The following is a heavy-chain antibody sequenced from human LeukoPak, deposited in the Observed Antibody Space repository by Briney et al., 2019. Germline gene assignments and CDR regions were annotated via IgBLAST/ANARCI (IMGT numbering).Heavy chain of an antibody. CDR1: GFTFSGRW. J-gene: IGHJ4*02. CDR2: IKQDGSEK. D-gene: IGHD1-1*01. V-gene: IGHV3-7*03. CDR3: AKKGQADDNGKPD. Sequence: GGSLRLSCAASGFTFSGRWMSWVRQAPGKGPEWVANIKQDGSEKDYVDSVKGRFTISRDNAKNSVYLQMNNLRADDTAVYYCAKKGQADDNGKPDWGQGTLVTVSS.